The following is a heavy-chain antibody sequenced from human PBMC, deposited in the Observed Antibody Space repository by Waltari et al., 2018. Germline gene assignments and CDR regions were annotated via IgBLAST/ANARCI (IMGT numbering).Heavy chain of an antibody. V-gene: IGHV4-39*01. Sequence: NNCYWGWIRQPPGQGLEWIGSISYGGTTNYNPSLKSRVSISVDMSKNQFSLKLTSVTAADTAVYYCARRVKGSPIDPWGQGTLVTVSS. J-gene: IGHJ5*02. D-gene: IGHD2-21*01. CDR2: ISYGGTT. CDR3: ARRVKGSPIDP. CDR1: NNCY.